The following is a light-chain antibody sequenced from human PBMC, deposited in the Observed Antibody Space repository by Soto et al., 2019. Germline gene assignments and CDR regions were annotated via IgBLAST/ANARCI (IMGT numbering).Light chain of an antibody. Sequence: EIVLPQSPGTLSLSPGESSPLSCRASQSVSSSYLAWYQQKPGQAPRLLIYGASTRATGIPARFSGSGSGTEFTLTISSLQSEEFAVYYCHKYDDGPYTVGQGNKVDIK. J-gene: IGKJ2*01. V-gene: IGKV3-15*01. CDR3: HKYDDGPYT. CDR1: QSVSSSY. CDR2: GAS.